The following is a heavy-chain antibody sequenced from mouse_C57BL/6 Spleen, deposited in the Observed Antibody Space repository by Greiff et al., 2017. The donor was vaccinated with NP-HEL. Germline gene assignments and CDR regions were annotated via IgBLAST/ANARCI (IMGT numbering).Heavy chain of an antibody. CDR2: IYPGDGDT. CDR1: GYAFSSSW. V-gene: IGHV1-82*01. CDR3: ASSKTAQATGFAY. D-gene: IGHD3-2*02. Sequence: QVQLQQPGPELVKPGASVKISCKASGYAFSSSWMNWVKQRPGKGLEWIGRIYPGDGDTNYNGKFKGKATLTADKSSSTAYMQLSSLTSEDSAVYFCASSKTAQATGFAYWGQGTLVTVSA. J-gene: IGHJ3*01.